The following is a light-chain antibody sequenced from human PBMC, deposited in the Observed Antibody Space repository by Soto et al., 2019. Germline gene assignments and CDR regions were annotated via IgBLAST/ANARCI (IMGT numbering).Light chain of an antibody. J-gene: IGKJ4*01. CDR3: QQYNKRPPVT. V-gene: IGKV3-15*01. Sequence: EIVMTRSPANLSVSPGETATLSCRASQSVSSNLAWYQHKPGQAPRLLIYGAFTRATGIPARFSGSGSGTEFTLTISSLQSEDFAIYYCQQYNKRPPVTFGGGTKVEIK. CDR2: GAF. CDR1: QSVSSN.